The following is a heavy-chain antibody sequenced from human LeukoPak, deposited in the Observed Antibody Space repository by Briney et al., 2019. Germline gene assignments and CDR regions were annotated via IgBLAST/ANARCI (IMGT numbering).Heavy chain of an antibody. D-gene: IGHD5-18*01. V-gene: IGHV3-23*01. CDR3: AKDSPQYSYGPAHHFGY. CDR1: GFTFSSYA. CDR2: ISGSGGST. Sequence: PGGSLRLSCAASGFTFSSYAMSWVRQAPGKGLEWVSAISGSGGSTYYADSVKGRFTISRDNSKNTLYLQMNSLRAEDTAVYYCAKDSPQYSYGPAHHFGYWGQGTLVTVSS. J-gene: IGHJ4*02.